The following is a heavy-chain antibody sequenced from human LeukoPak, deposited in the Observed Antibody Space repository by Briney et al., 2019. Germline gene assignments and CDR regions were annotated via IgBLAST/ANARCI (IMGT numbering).Heavy chain of an antibody. Sequence: SETLSLTCAVSGESFSHYYWSWLRQTPGKGLGWIGEINHRGTTNYNPSLKSRVAISIDTSRNQFSLQVTSVTAADTAVFYCARGAFHTSSVWFDPWGQGTLVTVSS. J-gene: IGHJ5*02. V-gene: IGHV4-34*01. CDR2: INHRGTT. CDR3: ARGAFHTSSVWFDP. CDR1: GESFSHYY. D-gene: IGHD2-2*01.